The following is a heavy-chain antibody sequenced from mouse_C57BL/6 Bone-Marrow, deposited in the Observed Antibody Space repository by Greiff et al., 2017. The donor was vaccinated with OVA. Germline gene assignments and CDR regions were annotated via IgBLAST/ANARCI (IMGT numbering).Heavy chain of an antibody. V-gene: IGHV2-6*01. Sequence: VKVVESGPGLVAPSQSLSITCTVSGFSLTSYGVDWVRQSPGKGLEWLGVIWGVGSTNYNSALNSRLSISKDNSKSQVFLKMNSLQTDDAAMYYCARTGNGGFAYWGQGTLVTVSA. CDR3: ARTGNGGFAY. D-gene: IGHD2-1*01. CDR1: GFSLTSYG. CDR2: IWGVGST. J-gene: IGHJ3*01.